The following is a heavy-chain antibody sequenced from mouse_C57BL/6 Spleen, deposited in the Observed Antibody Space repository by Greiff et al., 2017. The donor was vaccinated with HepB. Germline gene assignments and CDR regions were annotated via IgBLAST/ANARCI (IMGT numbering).Heavy chain of an antibody. V-gene: IGHV5-6*02. J-gene: IGHJ2*01. CDR2: ISSGGSYT. Sequence: EVKLVESGGDLVKPGGSLKLSCAASGFTFSSYGMSWVRQTPDKRLEWVATISSGGSYTYYPDSVKGRFTISRDNAKNTLYLQMSSLKSDDTAMYYCARPELGRENYFDYWGQGTTLTVSS. CDR1: GFTFSSYG. CDR3: ARPELGRENYFDY. D-gene: IGHD4-1*01.